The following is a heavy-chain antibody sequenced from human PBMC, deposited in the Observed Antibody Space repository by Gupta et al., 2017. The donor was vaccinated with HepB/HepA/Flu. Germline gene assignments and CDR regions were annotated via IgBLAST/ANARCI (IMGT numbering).Heavy chain of an antibody. Sequence: QVQLMESGGGVVTPGRSLRLSCAASGFPFSSFGMHWVRQAPGKGLDWVAVISYDGSDEYYADSVKGRFTISRDNSKNTLYLQMNSLRAEDTAVYYCAKDLLRFLETLWFDPWGQGTLVTVSS. CDR1: GFPFSSFG. J-gene: IGHJ5*02. V-gene: IGHV3-30*18. CDR3: AKDLLRFLETLWFDP. D-gene: IGHD3-3*01. CDR2: ISYDGSDE.